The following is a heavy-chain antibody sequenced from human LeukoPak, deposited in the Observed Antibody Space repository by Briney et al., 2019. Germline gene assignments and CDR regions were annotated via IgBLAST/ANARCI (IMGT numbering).Heavy chain of an antibody. J-gene: IGHJ6*03. D-gene: IGHD3-3*01. CDR3: ARARYETRIWPKSRYDYYHHMDV. Sequence: SETLSLTCTVSGGSISSGSYYWGWIRQPPGKGLEWIGSIYYSGSTYYNPSLQSRVTMSVDTSKSQFSLKLSSVTAADTAVYYCARARYETRIWPKSRYDYYHHMDVWGKGTTVTVSS. CDR1: GGSISSGSYY. CDR2: IYYSGST. V-gene: IGHV4-39*07.